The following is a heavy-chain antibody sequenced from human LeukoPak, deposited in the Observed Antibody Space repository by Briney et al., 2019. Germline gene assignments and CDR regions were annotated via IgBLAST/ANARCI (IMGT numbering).Heavy chain of an antibody. CDR1: GYTFIDYY. CDR2: INPNSGAT. D-gene: IGHD2-2*01. J-gene: IGHJ4*02. Sequence: ASVKVSCKSSGYTFIDYYIHWVRQAPGQVLGWMGWINPNSGATKYAQKFQGRVSMTRDTSINTAYMDLTNLRSDDTAIFYCARVKKLMPEFEFWGQGTLVTVSS. CDR3: ARVKKLMPEFEF. V-gene: IGHV1-2*02.